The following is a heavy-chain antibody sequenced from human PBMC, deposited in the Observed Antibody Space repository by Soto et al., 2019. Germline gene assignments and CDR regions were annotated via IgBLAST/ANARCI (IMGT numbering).Heavy chain of an antibody. CDR1: GFTFSSYA. CDR3: AKGLVGYCSGGSCHYYFDY. Sequence: GGSLRLSCASSGFTFSSYAMSWVRQAPGKGLEWVSAISGSGGSTYYADSVKGRFTISRDNSKNTLYLQMNSLRAEDTAVYYCAKGLVGYCSGGSCHYYFDYWGQGTLVTVSS. V-gene: IGHV3-23*01. CDR2: ISGSGGST. J-gene: IGHJ4*02. D-gene: IGHD2-15*01.